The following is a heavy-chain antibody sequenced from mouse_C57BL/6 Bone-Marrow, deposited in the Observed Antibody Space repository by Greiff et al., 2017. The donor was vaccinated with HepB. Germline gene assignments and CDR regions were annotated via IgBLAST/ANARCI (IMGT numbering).Heavy chain of an antibody. Sequence: VQLQQPGAELVKPGASVKMSCKASGYTFTSYWITWVKQRPGQGLEWIGDIYPNSGSTNYNEKFKSKATLTVDKSSSTAYMQLSSLTSEDSAVYYCASGHRRDYWGQGTTLTVSS. CDR1: GYTFTSYW. CDR2: IYPNSGST. CDR3: ASGHRRDY. D-gene: IGHD3-3*01. J-gene: IGHJ2*01. V-gene: IGHV1-55*01.